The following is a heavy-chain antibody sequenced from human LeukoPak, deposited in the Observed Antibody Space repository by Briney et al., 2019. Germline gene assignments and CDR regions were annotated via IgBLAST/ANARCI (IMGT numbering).Heavy chain of an antibody. CDR1: GFRFTDYS. Sequence: GGSLRLSCADSGFRFTDYSMSWVRQAPGKGLEWVAGLGRSGEYKYYADSVKGRFTISRDNSKDTVSLQMNSLRAEDSAIYFCVKDRPCETCMPMDAWGQGTTVTVSS. CDR2: LGRSGEYK. CDR3: VKDRPCETCMPMDA. V-gene: IGHV3-23*01. D-gene: IGHD2-2*01. J-gene: IGHJ6*02.